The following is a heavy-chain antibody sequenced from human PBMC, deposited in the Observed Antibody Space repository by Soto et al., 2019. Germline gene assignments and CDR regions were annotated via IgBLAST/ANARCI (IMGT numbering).Heavy chain of an antibody. V-gene: IGHV3-43*01. CDR2: ISWDGGST. D-gene: IGHD2-15*01. J-gene: IGHJ6*02. Sequence: PGVSLRLSCAASGFTFDDYTMHWVRQAPGKGLEWVSLISWDGGSTYYADSVKGRFTISRDNSKNSLYLQMNSLRTEDTALYYCAVVSGYCSGGSCKLPKDYYYGMDVWGQGTTVTVSS. CDR3: AVVSGYCSGGSCKLPKDYYYGMDV. CDR1: GFTFDDYT.